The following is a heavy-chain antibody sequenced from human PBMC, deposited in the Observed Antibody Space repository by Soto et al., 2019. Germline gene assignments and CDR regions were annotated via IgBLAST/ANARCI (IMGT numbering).Heavy chain of an antibody. CDR3: ATIRYSSGWYYFDY. J-gene: IGHJ4*02. D-gene: IGHD6-19*01. Sequence: GGSLRLSCAASGFTFRNYGMHWARQAPGKGLEWVAVIWYDGSNKYYADSVKARFTISRDNSKNTLYLQMNSLRAEDTAVYYCATIRYSSGWYYFDYWGQGTLVTVSS. V-gene: IGHV3-33*01. CDR1: GFTFRNYG. CDR2: IWYDGSNK.